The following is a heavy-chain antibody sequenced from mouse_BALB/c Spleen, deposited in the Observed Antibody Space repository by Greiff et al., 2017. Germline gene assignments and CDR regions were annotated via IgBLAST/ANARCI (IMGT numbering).Heavy chain of an antibody. V-gene: IGHV1-69*01. Sequence: QVQLQQPGAELVMPGASVKMSCKASGYTFTDYWMHWVKQRPGQCLEWIGAIDTSDSYTSYNQKFKGKATLTVDESSSTAYMQLSSLTSEDSAVYYCAREGPYYGNPWFAYWGQGTLVTVSA. J-gene: IGHJ3*01. CDR2: IDTSDSYT. CDR3: AREGPYYGNPWFAY. D-gene: IGHD2-10*01. CDR1: GYTFTDYW.